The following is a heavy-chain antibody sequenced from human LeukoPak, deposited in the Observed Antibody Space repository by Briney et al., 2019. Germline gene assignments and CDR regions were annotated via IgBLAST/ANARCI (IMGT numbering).Heavy chain of an antibody. Sequence: ASVKVSCKASGYTFTDYYMHWVRQAPRQGLEWMGWINPKSGDINYAQKFQGRVTMTRDTSISTAYMELRSLSSDDTAVYSCARLYSYGSDFDYWGQGTLVTVSS. CDR1: GYTFTDYY. D-gene: IGHD5-18*01. J-gene: IGHJ4*02. CDR2: INPKSGDI. CDR3: ARLYSYGSDFDY. V-gene: IGHV1-2*02.